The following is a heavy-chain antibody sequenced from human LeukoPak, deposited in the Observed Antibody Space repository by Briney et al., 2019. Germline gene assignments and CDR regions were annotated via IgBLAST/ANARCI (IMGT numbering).Heavy chain of an antibody. CDR1: GLSLSGYY. CDR2: INHSGST. D-gene: IGHD1-26*01. V-gene: IGHV4-34*01. Sequence: SETLSLTCAAYGLSLSGYYWSWIRQPPGKGLEWIGEINHSGSTKYNPSLKSRVTISVDTSKNQFSLKLNSVTAAATAVYYCARGRIGWFDPWGQGNLVTVSS. J-gene: IGHJ5*02. CDR3: ARGRIGWFDP.